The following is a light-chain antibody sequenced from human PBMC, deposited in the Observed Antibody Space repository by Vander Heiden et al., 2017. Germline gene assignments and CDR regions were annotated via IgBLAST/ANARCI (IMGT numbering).Light chain of an antibody. J-gene: IGKJ4*01. CDR3: QQSSSFPRT. V-gene: IGKV1D-12*01. Sequence: DIQMTPSPSSLSASVGDRVTITWRASQDISNWLAWYQQKPGEAPKLLIYLTSSIQSGVPSRFRGGGSGTHFTLTINSLQPDDFATDYCQQSSSFPRTFGGGTKVEMK. CDR1: QDISNW. CDR2: LTS.